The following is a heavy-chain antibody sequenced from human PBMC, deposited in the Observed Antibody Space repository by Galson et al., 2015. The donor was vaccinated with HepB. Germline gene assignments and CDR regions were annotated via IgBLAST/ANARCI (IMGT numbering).Heavy chain of an antibody. D-gene: IGHD6-19*01. J-gene: IGHJ4*02. CDR2: ISTDGGVT. CDR1: GFTFSNYA. V-gene: IGHV3-23*01. CDR3: AKKVAGLAPFDD. Sequence: SLRLSCAASGFTFSNYAMSWVRQIPGKGLEWVSAISTDGGVTYYADSVKGRFSISRENSKSTLYLQMNSLTAEDTAVYYCAKKVAGLAPFDDWGQGTLVTVSS.